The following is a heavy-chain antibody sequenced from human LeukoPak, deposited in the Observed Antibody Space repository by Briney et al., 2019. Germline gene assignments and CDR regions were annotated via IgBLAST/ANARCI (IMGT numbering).Heavy chain of an antibody. CDR2: ISAYNGNT. V-gene: IGHV1-18*01. CDR1: GYTFTSYG. CDR3: ARVSSSWYYHYYGMDV. J-gene: IGHJ6*02. D-gene: IGHD6-13*01. Sequence: ASVKVSCKASGYTFTSYGISWVRQAPGQGLEWMGWISAYNGNTNYAQKLQGRVTMTTDTSTSTAYMELRSLRSDDTAVYYCARVSSSWYYHYYGMDVWGQGTTVTVSS.